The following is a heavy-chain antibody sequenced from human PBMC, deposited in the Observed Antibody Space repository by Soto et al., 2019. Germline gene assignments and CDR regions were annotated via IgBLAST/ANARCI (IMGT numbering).Heavy chain of an antibody. CDR3: ARIISRGLFYY. J-gene: IGHJ4*02. Sequence: ASVKVSCKASGYTFTSYYMHWVRQAPGQGLEWMGIINPSGGSTSYAQKFQGRVTMTRDTSTSTVYMELSSLGSEDTAVYYCARIISRGLFYYSGQRTFVIVSS. CDR1: GYTFTSYY. V-gene: IGHV1-46*01. CDR2: INPSGGST. D-gene: IGHD6-19*01.